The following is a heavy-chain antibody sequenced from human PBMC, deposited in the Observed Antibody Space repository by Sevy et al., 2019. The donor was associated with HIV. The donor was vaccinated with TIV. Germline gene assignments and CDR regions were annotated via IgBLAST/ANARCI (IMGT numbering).Heavy chain of an antibody. CDR1: GFTFSGYA. CDR2: ISDSSGYT. CDR3: AKDRDYDSGGYKGYFFDS. Sequence: GGSLRLSCAASGFTFSGYAMTWVRQAPGKGLEWVSAISDSSGYTSYAHSVEGRFTIARDNSRNTLYLQMNSLSAEDTALYYCAKDRDYDSGGYKGYFFDSWGQGTLVTVSS. V-gene: IGHV3-23*01. D-gene: IGHD3-22*01. J-gene: IGHJ4*02.